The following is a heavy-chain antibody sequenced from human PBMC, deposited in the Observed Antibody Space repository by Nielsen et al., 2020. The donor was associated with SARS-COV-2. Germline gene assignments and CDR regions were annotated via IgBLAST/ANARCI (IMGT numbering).Heavy chain of an antibody. CDR3: AKIASIAVAGTGDY. D-gene: IGHD6-19*01. V-gene: IGHV3-43D*03. Sequence: GGSLRLSCAASGFTFDDYAMHWVRQAPGKGLEWVSLISWDGGSTYYADSVKGRFTISRDSSKNSLYLQMNSLRAEDTALYYCAKIASIAVAGTGDYWGQGTLVTVSS. CDR2: ISWDGGST. J-gene: IGHJ4*02. CDR1: GFTFDDYA.